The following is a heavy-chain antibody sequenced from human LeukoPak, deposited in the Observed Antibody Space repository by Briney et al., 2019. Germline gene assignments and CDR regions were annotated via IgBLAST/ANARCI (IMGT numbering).Heavy chain of an antibody. D-gene: IGHD7-27*01. V-gene: IGHV4-59*01. Sequence: SETLSLTCTVSGGSLSGYHWGWIRQPPGKGLEWIGYIFYSGDTTYNPSLKSRVTISIDTPKDQFSLKMTSATAADTAVYFCARDKQPGDNWGPGTLVTVSS. CDR3: ARDKQPGDN. CDR1: GGSLSGYH. J-gene: IGHJ4*02. CDR2: IFYSGDT.